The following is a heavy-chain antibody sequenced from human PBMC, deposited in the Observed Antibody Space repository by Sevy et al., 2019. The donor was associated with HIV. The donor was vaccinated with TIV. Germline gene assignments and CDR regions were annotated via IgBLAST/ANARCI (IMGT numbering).Heavy chain of an antibody. CDR2: IYFSGST. V-gene: IGHV4-59*12. Sequence: SETLSLTCTVSGASISRYYWSWIRQPPGKGLEWIGYIYFSGSTNYTPSLRSRVTISVDTSRNQFSLKLISVTAADTAVYYCATKNCTNGVCFLDYWGPGTLVTVSS. CDR1: GASISRYY. D-gene: IGHD2-8*01. J-gene: IGHJ4*02. CDR3: ATKNCTNGVCFLDY.